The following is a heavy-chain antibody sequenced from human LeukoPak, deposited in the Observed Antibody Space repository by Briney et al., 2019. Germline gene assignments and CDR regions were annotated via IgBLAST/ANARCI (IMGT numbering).Heavy chain of an antibody. V-gene: IGHV4-30-4*01. CDR2: IYYSGST. CDR3: AGVAAGAFDY. CDR1: GGSISSGDYY. D-gene: IGHD6-13*01. Sequence: SETLFLTCTVSGGSISSGDYYWSWIRQPPGKGLEWIGYIYYSGSTYYNPSLKSRVTISVDTSKNQFSLKLSSVTAADTAVYYCAGVAAGAFDYWGQGTLVTVSS. J-gene: IGHJ4*02.